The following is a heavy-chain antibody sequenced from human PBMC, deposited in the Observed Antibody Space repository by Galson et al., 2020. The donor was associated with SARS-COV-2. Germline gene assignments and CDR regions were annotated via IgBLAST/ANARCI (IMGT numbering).Heavy chain of an antibody. D-gene: IGHD3-9*01. CDR3: ARVHDILTVLD. CDR1: GGSISSYY. J-gene: IGHJ4*02. Sequence: SETLSLTCTVSGGSISSYYWSWIRQPPGKGLEWIGYIYYSGSTNYNPSLKSRVTISVDTSKNQFSLKLSSVTAADTAVYYCARVHDILTVLDWGQGTLVTVSS. V-gene: IGHV4-59*01. CDR2: IYYSGST.